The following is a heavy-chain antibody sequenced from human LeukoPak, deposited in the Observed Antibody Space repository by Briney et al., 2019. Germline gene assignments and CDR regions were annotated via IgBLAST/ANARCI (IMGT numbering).Heavy chain of an antibody. CDR3: VRVRYYGSGRTTYYFDF. CDR2: ISAYNGDT. V-gene: IGHV1-18*01. J-gene: IGHJ4*02. Sequence: ASVKVSCKASGYTFTSYGINWVRQAPGQGLEWMGWISAYNGDTNYAQKFQGRVTMTTDTSTSTAYMELRSLRSDDTAVYYCVRVRYYGSGRTTYYFDFWGQGTLVTVSS. D-gene: IGHD3-10*01. CDR1: GYTFTSYG.